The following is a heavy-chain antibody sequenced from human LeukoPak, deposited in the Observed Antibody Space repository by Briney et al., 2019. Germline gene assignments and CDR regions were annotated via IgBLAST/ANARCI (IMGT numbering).Heavy chain of an antibody. V-gene: IGHV4-4*07. CDR2: IYSSGST. CDR3: ATEESGY. J-gene: IGHJ4*02. CDR1: GDSISSYY. D-gene: IGHD3-3*01. Sequence: KPSETLSLTCTASGDSISSYYCTWIRQPAGRGLEWIGRIYSSGSTSYNPSLKSRVTMSVDTSKNQFSLNLTSVPAADTAVYYCATEESGYWGQGTLVTGSS.